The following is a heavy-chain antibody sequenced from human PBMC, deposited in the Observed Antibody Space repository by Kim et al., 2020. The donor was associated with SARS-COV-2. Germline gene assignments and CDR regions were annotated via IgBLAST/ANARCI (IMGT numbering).Heavy chain of an antibody. D-gene: IGHD3-16*01. Sequence: IDLGNGNTMYSQKFQGRVTFTTDTSASTAYMELSFLGSEDSAVYYCLGGFYFDYWGQGTLVTVSS. J-gene: IGHJ4*02. CDR2: IDLGNGNT. V-gene: IGHV1-3*01. CDR3: LGGFYFDY.